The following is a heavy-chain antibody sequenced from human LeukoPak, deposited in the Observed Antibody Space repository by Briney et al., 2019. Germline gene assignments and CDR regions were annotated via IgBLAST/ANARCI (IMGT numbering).Heavy chain of an antibody. CDR1: GFTFSNYS. CDR2: ISSSSSYI. V-gene: IGHV3-21*01. Sequence: GGALRLSRAASGFTFSNYSMNWVRQAPGKGLEWVSSISSSSSYIYYAHSVKGRFTISRGNAKNSLYLQMNSLRAEDTAVYYCARELRSGYGAFDYWGQGTLVTVSS. CDR3: ARELRSGYGAFDY. J-gene: IGHJ4*02. D-gene: IGHD3-9*01.